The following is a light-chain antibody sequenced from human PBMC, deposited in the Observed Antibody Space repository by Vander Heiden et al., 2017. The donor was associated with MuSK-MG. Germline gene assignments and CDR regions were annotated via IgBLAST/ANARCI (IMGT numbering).Light chain of an antibody. J-gene: IGKJ2*01. Sequence: RAPATLSVSPGEGATLSCRASQSVSTNLAWYQQKPGQAPRLLIYGASTRATGDPARFSGSGSGTEFTLTISSLQSEDFAVYYCQQYNNWPPDTFGQGTKLEIK. CDR3: QQYNNWPPDT. V-gene: IGKV3-15*01. CDR2: GAS. CDR1: QSVSTN.